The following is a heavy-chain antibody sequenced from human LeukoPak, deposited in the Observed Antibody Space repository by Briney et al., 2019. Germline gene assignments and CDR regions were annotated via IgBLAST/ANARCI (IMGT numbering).Heavy chain of an antibody. Sequence: GASVNVSCKASGYTFTDYYMHWVRQAPGQGLEWMGWINPDNGGTIYAQKFQGRVTMTRDTSISTAYMDVSSLRCDDTAVYYCARLYGSGSFYNFWGQGTLVTVSS. V-gene: IGHV1-2*02. CDR2: INPDNGGT. D-gene: IGHD3-10*01. CDR3: ARLYGSGSFYNF. CDR1: GYTFTDYY. J-gene: IGHJ4*02.